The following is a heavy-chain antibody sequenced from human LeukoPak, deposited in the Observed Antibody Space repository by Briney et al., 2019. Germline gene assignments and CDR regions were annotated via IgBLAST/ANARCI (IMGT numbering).Heavy chain of an antibody. D-gene: IGHD6-19*01. CDR2: ISSNGGST. J-gene: IGHJ6*03. V-gene: IGHV3-64*01. Sequence: PGGSLRLSCAASGFTFSSYAMHWVRQAPGKGLEYVSAISSNGGSTYYANSVKGRFTMSRDNSKNTLYLQMGSLRAEDMAVYYCARDRAAVAGTYYMDVWGKGTTATVSS. CDR3: ARDRAAVAGTYYMDV. CDR1: GFTFSSYA.